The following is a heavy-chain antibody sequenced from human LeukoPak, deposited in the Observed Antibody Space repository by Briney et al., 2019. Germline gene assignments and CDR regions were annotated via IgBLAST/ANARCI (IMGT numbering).Heavy chain of an antibody. CDR3: AKGAWPYSSSSGQFFDY. J-gene: IGHJ4*02. CDR1: GFTFSSYA. Sequence: QPGGSLRLSCAASGFTFSSYAMSWVRQAPGKGLEWVSAISGSGGSTYYADSVKGRFTISRDNSKNTLYLQMNSLRAEDTAVYYCAKGAWPYSSSSGQFFDYWGQGTLVTVSS. V-gene: IGHV3-23*01. D-gene: IGHD6-6*01. CDR2: ISGSGGST.